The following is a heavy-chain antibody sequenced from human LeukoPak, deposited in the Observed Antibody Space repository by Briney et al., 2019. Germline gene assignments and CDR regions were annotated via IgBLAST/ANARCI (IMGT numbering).Heavy chain of an antibody. V-gene: IGHV3-23*01. J-gene: IGHJ5*02. D-gene: IGHD6-19*01. CDR2: ISGSGGST. CDR3: AKDPAGPHPYNWFDP. CDR1: GFAFSSYA. Sequence: GGSLRLSCAASGFAFSSYAMSWVRQAPGKGLEWVSAISGSGGSTYYADSVKGRFTISRDNSKNTLYLQMNSLRAEDTAVYYCAKDPAGPHPYNWFDPWGQGTLVTVSS.